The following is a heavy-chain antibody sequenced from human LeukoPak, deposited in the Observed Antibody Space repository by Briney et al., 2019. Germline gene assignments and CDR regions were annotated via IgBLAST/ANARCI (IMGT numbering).Heavy chain of an antibody. CDR1: GFTFDDYA. CDR3: AKDMCSSGCNFDY. J-gene: IGHJ4*02. CDR2: ISWNSGRI. V-gene: IGHV3-9*03. D-gene: IGHD6-19*01. Sequence: GRSLRLSCVASGFTFDDYAMHWVRQAPGKGLEWVSGISWNSGRIGYADSVKGRFTISRDNAKNSLYLQMNSLRAKDMALYYCAKDMCSSGCNFDYWGQGTLVTVSS.